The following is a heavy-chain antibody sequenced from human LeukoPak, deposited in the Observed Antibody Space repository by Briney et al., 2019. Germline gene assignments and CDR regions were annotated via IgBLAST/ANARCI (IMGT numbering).Heavy chain of an antibody. CDR1: GGSFSGYY. CDR3: ARESYDSPMDV. J-gene: IGHJ6*04. Sequence: PSETLSLTCAVYGGSFSGYYWSWIRQPPGKGLEWIGEINHSGSTNYNPSLKSRVTISVDTSKNQFSLKLSSVTAADTAVYYCARESYDSPMDVWGKGTTVTVSS. CDR2: INHSGST. V-gene: IGHV4-34*01. D-gene: IGHD3-22*01.